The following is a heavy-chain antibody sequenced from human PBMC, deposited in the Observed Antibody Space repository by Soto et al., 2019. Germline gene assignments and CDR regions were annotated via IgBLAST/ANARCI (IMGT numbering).Heavy chain of an antibody. Sequence: GGSLRLSCAASRFTLSNYGMQWVRQAPGKGLEWVAVISHDGTVKYYADSVKGRFTIPRDNFQNTLDLQMDSLRAEDTAVYYCAKERDTRSSSCFDSWGQGTLVTVSS. CDR3: AKERDTRSSSCFDS. D-gene: IGHD5-18*01. V-gene: IGHV3-30*18. J-gene: IGHJ4*02. CDR2: ISHDGTVK. CDR1: RFTLSNYG.